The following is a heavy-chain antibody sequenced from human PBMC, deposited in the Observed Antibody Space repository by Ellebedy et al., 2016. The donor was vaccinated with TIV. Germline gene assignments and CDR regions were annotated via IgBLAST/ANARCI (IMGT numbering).Heavy chain of an antibody. CDR3: ASWDFDD. V-gene: IGHV3-33*01. J-gene: IGHJ4*02. D-gene: IGHD7-27*01. CDR2: ILYDGSIQ. CDR1: GLTFSRYG. Sequence: GESLKISCAASGLTFSRYGMHWIRQAPAKGLEWVAVILYDGSIQYLADSVKGLFTISRDNFNNTPYLQMNSLRAEDTAGYWCASWDFDDWGQGTLVTVSS.